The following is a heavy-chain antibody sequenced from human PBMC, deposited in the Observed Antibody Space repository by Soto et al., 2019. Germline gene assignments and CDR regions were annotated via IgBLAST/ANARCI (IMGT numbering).Heavy chain of an antibody. CDR2: INAGNGNT. Sequence: QVQLVQSGAEEKKPGASVKVSCKASGYTFTSYALHWVRQAPGQRLEWMGWINAGNGNTKYSQKFQGRVTITRDTSASTAYMELSSLRSEDTAVYYCARAPGGSSSFVDYWGQGTLVTVSS. J-gene: IGHJ4*02. CDR1: GYTFTSYA. V-gene: IGHV1-3*05. D-gene: IGHD6-6*01. CDR3: ARAPGGSSSFVDY.